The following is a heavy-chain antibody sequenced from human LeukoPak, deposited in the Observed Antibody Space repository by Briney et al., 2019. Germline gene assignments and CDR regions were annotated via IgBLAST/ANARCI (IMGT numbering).Heavy chain of an antibody. Sequence: ASVKVSCKASGYTFTGHYMHWVRQAPGQGLEWMGRINADSGDTNYAQKFQGRVTMTRDTSISTAYMELSSLRFDDTAVYYCARGWNSSPRDFWGQGTLVTVSS. CDR3: ARGWNSSPRDF. J-gene: IGHJ4*02. D-gene: IGHD1/OR15-1a*01. CDR1: GYTFTGHY. V-gene: IGHV1-2*02. CDR2: INADSGDT.